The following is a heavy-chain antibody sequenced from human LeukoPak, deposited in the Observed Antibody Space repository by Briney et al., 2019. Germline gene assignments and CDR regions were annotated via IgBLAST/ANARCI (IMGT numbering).Heavy chain of an antibody. CDR1: GFTFSDA. CDR3: AKLIGTVVTPAFDY. V-gene: IGHV3-23*01. CDR2: ISGSGGST. D-gene: IGHD2-21*02. J-gene: IGHJ4*02. Sequence: GGSLRLSCATSGFTFSDAWMSWVRQAPGKGLEWVSAISGSGGSTYYADSVKGRFTISRDNSKNTLYLQMNSLRAEDTAVYYCAKLIGTVVTPAFDYWGQGTLVTVSS.